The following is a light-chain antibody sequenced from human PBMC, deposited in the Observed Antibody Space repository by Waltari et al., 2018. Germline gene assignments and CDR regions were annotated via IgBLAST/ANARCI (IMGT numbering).Light chain of an antibody. Sequence: EIVMTQSPATLSVSPGERATLPCRASQSVSSNLAWYQQKPGQAPRLLIYGASTRATGIPARFSGSGSGTEFTLTISSMQSEDFAVYYCQQYNNWFWTFGQGTKVEIK. CDR3: QQYNNWFWT. CDR2: GAS. J-gene: IGKJ1*01. V-gene: IGKV3-15*01. CDR1: QSVSSN.